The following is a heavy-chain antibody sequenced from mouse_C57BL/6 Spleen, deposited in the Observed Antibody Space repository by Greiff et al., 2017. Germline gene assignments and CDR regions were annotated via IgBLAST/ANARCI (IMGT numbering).Heavy chain of an antibody. Sequence: VQLQQPGAELVKPGASVKLSCKASGYTFTSYWMHWVQQRPGQGLEWIGMIHPNSGSTNYNEKFKSKATLTVDKSSSTAYMQLSSLTSEDAAVYCCARTTAVGAMDYWGQGTSVTVSS. CDR2: IHPNSGST. CDR3: ARTTAVGAMDY. D-gene: IGHD1-1*01. CDR1: GYTFTSYW. V-gene: IGHV1-64*01. J-gene: IGHJ4*01.